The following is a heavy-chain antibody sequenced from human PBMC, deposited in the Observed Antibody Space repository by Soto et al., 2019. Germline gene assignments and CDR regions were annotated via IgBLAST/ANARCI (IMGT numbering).Heavy chain of an antibody. D-gene: IGHD3-10*01. CDR2: IYEGGTT. J-gene: IGHJ4*02. V-gene: IGHV4-39*01. Sequence: QLQLQESGPGLVKPSETLSLTCAVSGASISRTGFHWGWIRQPPGQGLEWIGSIYEGGTTFYNSSLKNRATIPADTSTNNFSLKLNSVTAADTAVYFCARRGSGHRFDYWGQGTLVTVSS. CDR1: GASISRTGFH. CDR3: ARRGSGHRFDY.